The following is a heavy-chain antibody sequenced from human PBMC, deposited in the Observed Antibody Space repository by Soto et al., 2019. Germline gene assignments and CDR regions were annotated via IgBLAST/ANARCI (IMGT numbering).Heavy chain of an antibody. CDR3: TKAFIAVAVPDY. J-gene: IGHJ4*02. Sequence: GGSLRLSCAASGFTFHSHAMSWVRLAPGKGLEWISSITGNGLNSYYANSVKGRFTISRDNSKNTVYLQMNGLGAEDTAVYYCTKAFIAVAVPDYWGQGTLVTVSS. D-gene: IGHD6-19*01. CDR1: GFTFHSHA. V-gene: IGHV3-23*01. CDR2: ITGNGLNS.